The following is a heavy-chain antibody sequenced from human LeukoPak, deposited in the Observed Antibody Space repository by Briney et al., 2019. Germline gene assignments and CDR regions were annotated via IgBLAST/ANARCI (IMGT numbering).Heavy chain of an antibody. Sequence: SETLSLTCTVSGGSISSGGYYWSWIRQHQGKGLEWIGYIYYSGSTYYNPSLKSRVTISVDTSKNQFSLKLSSVTAADTAVYYCARAMVRGVHDAFDIWGQGTMVTVSS. V-gene: IGHV4-31*03. CDR2: IYYSGST. D-gene: IGHD3-10*01. J-gene: IGHJ3*02. CDR1: GGSISSGGYY. CDR3: ARAMVRGVHDAFDI.